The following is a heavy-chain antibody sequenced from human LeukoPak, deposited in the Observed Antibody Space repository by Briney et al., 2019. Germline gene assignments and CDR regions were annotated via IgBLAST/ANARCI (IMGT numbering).Heavy chain of an antibody. J-gene: IGHJ4*02. CDR3: ARGYGSGSYFVY. CDR2: INHSGST. V-gene: IGHV4-34*01. Sequence: SETLSLTCAVYGGSFVGYYWSWIRQAPGKGLEWIGEINHSGSTNYNPSLKSRVTLSVDTSKNLFSLKLRYVAAADTAVYYCARGYGSGSYFVYWGQGTLVTVSS. D-gene: IGHD3-10*01. CDR1: GGSFVGYY.